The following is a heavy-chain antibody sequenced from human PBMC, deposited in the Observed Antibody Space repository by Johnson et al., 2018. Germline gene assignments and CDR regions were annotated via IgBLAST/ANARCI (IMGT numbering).Heavy chain of an antibody. CDR3: AKDVRCPRLGRDHYYMDV. CDR2: ISWEGGST. Sequence: VQLVQSGGGLVQPGGSXRLSCAASGFTFDDYAMHWVRQAPGKGLEGVSLISWEGGSTYYADSVKGRFTISRDNSKTPLYLPMKRLRAEDIALYYWAKDVRCPRLGRDHYYMDVWGKGTTVTVSS. V-gene: IGHV3-43D*03. CDR1: GFTFDDYA. D-gene: IGHD4-17*01. J-gene: IGHJ6*03.